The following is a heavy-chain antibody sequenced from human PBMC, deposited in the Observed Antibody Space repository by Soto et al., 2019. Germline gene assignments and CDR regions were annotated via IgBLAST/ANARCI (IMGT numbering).Heavy chain of an antibody. J-gene: IGHJ4*02. CDR3: ARGRGYSYGYETEPFDY. CDR1: GGSISSYY. D-gene: IGHD5-18*01. V-gene: IGHV4-59*01. Sequence: PSETLSLTCTVSGGSISSYYWSWIRQPPGKGLEWIGYIYYSGSTNYNPSLKSRVTISVDTSKNQFSLKLSSVTAADTAVYYCARGRGYSYGYETEPFDYWGQGTLVTSPQ. CDR2: IYYSGST.